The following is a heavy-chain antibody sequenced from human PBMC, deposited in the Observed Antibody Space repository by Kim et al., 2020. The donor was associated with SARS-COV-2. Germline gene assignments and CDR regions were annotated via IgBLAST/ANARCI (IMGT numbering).Heavy chain of an antibody. Sequence: GGSLRLSCAASGFTFSDYSMNWVRQAPGKGLEWISYIRISDGAIFYADSVRGRFTISTDKAKNSLYLQMNSLRAEDTAVYYWARDLGYSFDYWGQGSLVT. CDR2: IRISDGAI. V-gene: IGHV3-48*01. CDR1: GFTFSDYS. CDR3: ARDLGYSFDY. D-gene: IGHD2-21*01. J-gene: IGHJ4*02.